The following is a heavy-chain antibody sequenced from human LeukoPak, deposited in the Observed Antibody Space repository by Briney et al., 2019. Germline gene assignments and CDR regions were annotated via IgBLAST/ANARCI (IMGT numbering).Heavy chain of an antibody. J-gene: IGHJ4*02. Sequence: KPGGSLRLSCAASGFTFSDYYMSWIRQAPGKGLEWVSSISSTSTSINYADSVRGRFTISRDNAKNSLYLQMSSLRDEDTAVYYCARPPYSSGWYSDYWGQGTLVTVSS. CDR2: ISSTSTSI. CDR1: GFTFSDYY. V-gene: IGHV3-11*06. D-gene: IGHD6-19*01. CDR3: ARPPYSSGWYSDY.